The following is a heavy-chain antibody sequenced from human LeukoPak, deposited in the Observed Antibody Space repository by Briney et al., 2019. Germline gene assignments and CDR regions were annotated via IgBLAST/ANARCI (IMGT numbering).Heavy chain of an antibody. J-gene: IGHJ4*02. V-gene: IGHV3-48*04. Sequence: GGSLRLSCAASGFTFSSYSMNWVRQAPGKGLEWVSYISSSSSTIYYADSVKGRFTISRDNAKNSLYLQMNSLRAEDTALYYCAKDVRYCSGGSCATTFDYWGQGTLVTVSS. CDR3: AKDVRYCSGGSCATTFDY. D-gene: IGHD2-15*01. CDR1: GFTFSSYS. CDR2: ISSSSSTI.